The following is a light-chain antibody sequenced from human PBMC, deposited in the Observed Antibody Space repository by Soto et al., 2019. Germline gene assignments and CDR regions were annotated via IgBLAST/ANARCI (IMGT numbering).Light chain of an antibody. V-gene: IGLV1-51*01. J-gene: IGLJ1*01. CDR1: RSNIGGNS. Sequence: QSVVTPPPSVSASPVQKVTLSFSGRRSNIGGNSVSWYQQLPGTAPKLLIFDDNKRPSGIPDRFSGSKSGTSATLGITGFQTGDEADYYCGSWDSSLSAYVFGTGTKV. CDR2: DDN. CDR3: GSWDSSLSAYV.